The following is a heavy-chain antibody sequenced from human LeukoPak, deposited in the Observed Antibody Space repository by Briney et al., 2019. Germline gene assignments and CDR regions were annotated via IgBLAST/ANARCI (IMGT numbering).Heavy chain of an antibody. CDR1: GFTFDDYR. V-gene: IGHV3-20*04. D-gene: IGHD5-18*01. J-gene: IGHJ6*03. Sequence: GGSLRLSCAASGFTFDDYRMSWVRQAPGKGLEWVSGINWNGGSTGYADSVKGRFTISRDNAKNSLYLQMNSLRAEDTALYYCARDKIQPSGDYSMDVWGKGATVTVSS. CDR2: INWNGGST. CDR3: ARDKIQPSGDYSMDV.